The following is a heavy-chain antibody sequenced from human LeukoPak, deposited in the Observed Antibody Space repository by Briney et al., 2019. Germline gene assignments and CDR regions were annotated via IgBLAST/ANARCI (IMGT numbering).Heavy chain of an antibody. D-gene: IGHD3-10*01. V-gene: IGHV3-21*01. J-gene: IGHJ4*02. CDR1: GFTFSSYS. Sequence: PGGSLRLSGAASGFTFSSYSMNWVRQAPGKGLEWVSSISSSSSYIYYADSVKGRFTISRDNAKNSLYLQMNSLRAEDTAVYYCARDAYGSGSYWGYDYWGQGTLVTVSS. CDR3: ARDAYGSGSYWGYDY. CDR2: ISSSSSYI.